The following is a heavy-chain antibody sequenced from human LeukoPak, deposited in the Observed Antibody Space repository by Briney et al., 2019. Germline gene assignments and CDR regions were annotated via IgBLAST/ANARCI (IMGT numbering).Heavy chain of an antibody. V-gene: IGHV3-64D*06. CDR3: VKDVSRYSGYDSTFDY. CDR1: GFTFSSYA. Sequence: GGSLRLSCSASGFTFSSYAMHWVRQAPGKGLEYVSAISSNGGSTYYADPVKGRFTISRDNSKNTLYLQMSSLRAEDTAVYYCVKDVSRYSGYDSTFDYWGQGTLVTVSS. D-gene: IGHD5-12*01. CDR2: ISSNGGST. J-gene: IGHJ4*02.